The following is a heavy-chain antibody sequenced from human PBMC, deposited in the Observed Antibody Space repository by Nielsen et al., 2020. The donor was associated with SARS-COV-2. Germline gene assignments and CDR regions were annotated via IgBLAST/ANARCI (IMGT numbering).Heavy chain of an antibody. D-gene: IGHD3-10*01. V-gene: IGHV3-21*04. J-gene: IGHJ6*02. Sequence: VRQAPGKGLEWVSSISSSSSYIYYADSVKGRVTISRDNAKNSLYLQMNSLRAEDTAVYYCARDFYYYGSGSKDYYYYGMDVWGQGTTVTVSS. CDR3: ARDFYYYGSGSKDYYYYGMDV. CDR2: ISSSSSYI.